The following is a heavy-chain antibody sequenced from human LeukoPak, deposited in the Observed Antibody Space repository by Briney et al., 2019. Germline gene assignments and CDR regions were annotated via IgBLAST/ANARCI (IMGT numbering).Heavy chain of an antibody. CDR3: ARDLGPWDYYDSSGHFDY. CDR2: TYYRSKWYN. CDR1: GDSVSSNSAA. Sequence: SQTLSLTCAISGDSVSSNSAAWNWIRQSPSRGLEWLGRTYYRSKWYNDYAVSVKSRITINPDTSKNQFSLQLNSVTPEDTAVYYCARDLGPWDYYDSSGHFDYWGQGTLVTVSS. V-gene: IGHV6-1*01. J-gene: IGHJ4*02. D-gene: IGHD3-22*01.